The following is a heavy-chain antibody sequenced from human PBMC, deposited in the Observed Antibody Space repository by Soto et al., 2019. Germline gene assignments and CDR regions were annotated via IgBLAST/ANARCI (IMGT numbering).Heavy chain of an antibody. CDR3: ARVAAAGTKIDY. V-gene: IGHV1-8*01. Sequence: QVQLVQSGAEVKKPGASVKVSCKASGYTFTSYDINWVRQATGQGLEWMGWMNPNSGNTGYAQKFQGRVTMTMNTSISTAYMELRSLRSEDTAVYYCARVAAAGTKIDYWGQGTLVTVSS. CDR2: MNPNSGNT. CDR1: GYTFTSYD. J-gene: IGHJ4*02. D-gene: IGHD6-13*01.